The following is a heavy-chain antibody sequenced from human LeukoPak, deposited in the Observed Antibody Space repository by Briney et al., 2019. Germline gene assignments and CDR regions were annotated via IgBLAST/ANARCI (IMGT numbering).Heavy chain of an antibody. CDR2: IRYDGSNK. J-gene: IGHJ4*02. CDR3: AKESRSGSYLAY. Sequence: GGSLRLSCAASGFTFSSYGMHWVRQAPGKGLEWVAFIRYDGSNKYYADSVKGRFTISRDNSKNTLYLQMNSLRAEDTAVYYCAKESRSGSYLAYWGQGTLVTVSS. CDR1: GFTFSSYG. V-gene: IGHV3-30*02. D-gene: IGHD1-26*01.